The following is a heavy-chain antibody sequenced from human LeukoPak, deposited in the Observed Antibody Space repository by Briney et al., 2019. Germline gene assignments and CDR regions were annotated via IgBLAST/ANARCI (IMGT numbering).Heavy chain of an antibody. CDR2: INPNSGGT. J-gene: IGHJ4*02. V-gene: IGHV1-2*02. CDR1: GYTFTGYY. CDR3: ARDGEDRTNFDY. Sequence: ASVKVSCKASGYTFTGYYMHWVRQAPGQGLERMGWINPNSGGTNYAQKFQGRVTMTWDTSISTAYMELSRLTSDDTAVYYCARDGEDRTNFDYWGQGTLITVSS. D-gene: IGHD1/OR15-1a*01.